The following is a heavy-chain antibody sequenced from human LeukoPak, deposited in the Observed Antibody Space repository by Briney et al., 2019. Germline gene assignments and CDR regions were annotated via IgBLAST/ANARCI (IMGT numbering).Heavy chain of an antibody. CDR1: GFTVSSNY. CDR3: AKGGGWEVQYYYYYMDV. Sequence: GGSLRLSCAGSGFTVSSNYMSWVRQAPGKGLEWVAFIRYDGSNKYYADSVKGRFTISRDNSKNTLYLKMNSLRAEDTAVYYCAKGGGWEVQYYYYYMDVWGKGTTVTISS. V-gene: IGHV3-30*02. D-gene: IGHD1-26*01. CDR2: IRYDGSNK. J-gene: IGHJ6*03.